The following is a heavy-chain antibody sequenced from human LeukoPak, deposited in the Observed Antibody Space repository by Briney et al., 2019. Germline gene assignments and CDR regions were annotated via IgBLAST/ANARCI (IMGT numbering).Heavy chain of an antibody. J-gene: IGHJ4*02. Sequence: GASVKVSCKASGYTFTGYYMHWVRQAPGQGLEWMGWITPNSGGTKYAQKFQGRVTMTRDTSISTAYMELSRLESDDTAVYYCAREFGGSGSYYLSYWGQGTLVTVSS. CDR3: AREFGGSGSYYLSY. V-gene: IGHV1-2*02. D-gene: IGHD3-10*01. CDR1: GYTFTGYY. CDR2: ITPNSGGT.